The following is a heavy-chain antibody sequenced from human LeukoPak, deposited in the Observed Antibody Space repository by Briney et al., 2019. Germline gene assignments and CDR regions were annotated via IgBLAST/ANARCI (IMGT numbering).Heavy chain of an antibody. J-gene: IGHJ4*02. CDR1: GFTFSSYG. V-gene: IGHV3-23*01. CDR3: ARDSYGGNSFYFDY. D-gene: IGHD4-23*01. Sequence: GGSLRLSCAASGFTFSSYGMSWVRQAPGKGLEWVSAISGSGGSTYYADSVKGRFTISRDNSKNTLYLQMNSLRAEDTAVYYCARDSYGGNSFYFDYWGQGTLVTVSS. CDR2: ISGSGGST.